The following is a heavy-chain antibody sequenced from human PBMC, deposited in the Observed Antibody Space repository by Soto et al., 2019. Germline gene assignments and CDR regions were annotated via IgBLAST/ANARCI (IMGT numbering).Heavy chain of an antibody. D-gene: IGHD6-19*01. Sequence: QVQLVESGGGVVQPGRALRLSCAASGFTFSSYGMQWVRQAPGKGLEWVAVISYDGSNKYYADSVKGRFTISRDNSKNTLYLQMSSLRAEDTAVYYCVKDGSSGWPYYYGMDVWGQGTTVTVSS. CDR3: VKDGSSGWPYYYGMDV. J-gene: IGHJ6*02. CDR1: GFTFSSYG. CDR2: ISYDGSNK. V-gene: IGHV3-30*18.